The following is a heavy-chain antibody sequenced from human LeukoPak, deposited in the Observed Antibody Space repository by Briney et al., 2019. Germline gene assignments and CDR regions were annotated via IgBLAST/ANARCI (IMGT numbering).Heavy chain of an antibody. J-gene: IGHJ3*02. V-gene: IGHV4-34*12. CDR1: GGSFSGYY. D-gene: IGHD3-22*01. Sequence: SETLSLTCAVYGGSFSGYYWGWVRQPPGKALEWIGNIFYSGSTYYSPSLTSRVTISLDTSRNQFSLKLNSVTAADTAVYYCAKSNGYGLIDIWGQGTMVTVSS. CDR3: AKSNGYGLIDI. CDR2: IFYSGST.